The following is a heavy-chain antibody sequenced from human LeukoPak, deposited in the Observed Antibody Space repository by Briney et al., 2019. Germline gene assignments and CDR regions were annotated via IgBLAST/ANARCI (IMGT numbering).Heavy chain of an antibody. Sequence: ASVKVSCKASGYTFTSYGISWVRQAPGQGLEWMGWISAYNGNTNYAQKLQGRVTMTTDTSTSTAYMELRSLRSDDTAVYHCARALFRGVVPAALGYWGQGTLVTVSS. D-gene: IGHD2-2*01. CDR1: GYTFTSYG. V-gene: IGHV1-18*04. CDR3: ARALFRGVVPAALGY. J-gene: IGHJ4*02. CDR2: ISAYNGNT.